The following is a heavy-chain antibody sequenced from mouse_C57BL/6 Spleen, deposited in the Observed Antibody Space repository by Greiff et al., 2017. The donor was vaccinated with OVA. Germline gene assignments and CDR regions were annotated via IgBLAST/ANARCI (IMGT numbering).Heavy chain of an antibody. Sequence: EVMLVESGGDLVKPGGSLKLSCAASGFTFSSYGMSWVRQTPDKRLEWVATISSGGSYTYYPDSVKGRFTISRDNAKNTLYLQMSSLKSEDTAMYYCARHIDYDGEWFAYWGQGTLVTVSA. CDR1: GFTFSSYG. CDR3: ARHIDYDGEWFAY. D-gene: IGHD2-4*01. CDR2: ISSGGSYT. V-gene: IGHV5-6*01. J-gene: IGHJ3*01.